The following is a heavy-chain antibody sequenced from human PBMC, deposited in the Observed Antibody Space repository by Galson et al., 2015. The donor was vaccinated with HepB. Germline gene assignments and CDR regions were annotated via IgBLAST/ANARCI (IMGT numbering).Heavy chain of an antibody. Sequence: TLSLTCTVSGGSISSGDYYWSWIRQPPGKGLEWIGYIYYSGSTYYNPSLKSRVTISVDTSKNQFSLKLSSVTAADTAVYYCARGRLWFGELLPTDYWGQGTLVTVSS. CDR1: GGSISSGDYY. V-gene: IGHV4-30-4*01. CDR2: IYYSGST. D-gene: IGHD3-10*01. CDR3: ARGRLWFGELLPTDY. J-gene: IGHJ4*02.